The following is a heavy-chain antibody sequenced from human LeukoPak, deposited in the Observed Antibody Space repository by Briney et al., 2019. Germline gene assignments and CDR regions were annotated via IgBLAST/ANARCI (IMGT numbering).Heavy chain of an antibody. D-gene: IGHD3-16*01. V-gene: IGHV3-21*01. Sequence: GGSLRLSCAVSGFSFDTYWMTWVRQAPGKGLEWVSSISTKSDYIHYADSVKGRFTISRDNANNSVYLQMNSMTAEDTAVYYCARVGGEYVVSDYWGQGTLVAVSS. CDR3: ARVGGEYVVSDY. CDR1: GFSFDTYW. CDR2: ISTKSDYI. J-gene: IGHJ4*02.